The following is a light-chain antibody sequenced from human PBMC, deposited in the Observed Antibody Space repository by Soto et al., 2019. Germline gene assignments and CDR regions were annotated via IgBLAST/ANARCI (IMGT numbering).Light chain of an antibody. CDR1: QSISSF. CDR3: QQTYSTPYT. J-gene: IGKJ2*01. CDR2: AAS. Sequence: DIQITQSPSSLSASVGDRVTITCRASQSISSFLNWYQHKPGKAPKLLIYAASSLQSAVPSRFSGSGSGTDFTLTISSLQPEDCATYYCQQTYSTPYTFGQGTKLEIK. V-gene: IGKV1-39*01.